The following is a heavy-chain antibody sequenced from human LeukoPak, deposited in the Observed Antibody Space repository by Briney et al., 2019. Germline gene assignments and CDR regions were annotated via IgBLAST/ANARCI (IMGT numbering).Heavy chain of an antibody. CDR2: IIPILGIA. CDR1: GGTFGSYT. D-gene: IGHD5-24*01. Sequence: SVKVSCKASGGTFGSYTISWVRQAPGQGLEWMGRIIPILGIANYAQKFQGRVTIAADKSTSTAYMELSSLRSEDTAVYYCAREVRRDGHNPTLQEYPFDYWGQGTLVTVSS. V-gene: IGHV1-69*04. CDR3: AREVRRDGHNPTLQEYPFDY. J-gene: IGHJ4*02.